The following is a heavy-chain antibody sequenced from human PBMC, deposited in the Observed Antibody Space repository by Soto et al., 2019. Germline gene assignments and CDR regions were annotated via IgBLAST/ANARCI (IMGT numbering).Heavy chain of an antibody. CDR1: GDTFSNYA. D-gene: IGHD6-13*01. CDR2: IIPIFGTA. J-gene: IGHJ5*02. CDR3: ARSLTAAGHNWFDH. Sequence: SVKVSCKASGDTFSNYAISWVRQAPGQGLEWMAGIIPIFGTANYAQKFQGRVTITADESTSTAYMELSSLRSEDTAMYYCARSLTAAGHNWFDHWGQGTLVTVSP. V-gene: IGHV1-69*13.